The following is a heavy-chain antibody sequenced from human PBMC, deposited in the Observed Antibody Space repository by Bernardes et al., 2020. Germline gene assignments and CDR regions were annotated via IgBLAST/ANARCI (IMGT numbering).Heavy chain of an antibody. V-gene: IGHV3-23*01. D-gene: IGHD2-2*01. CDR3: AKGLSNWFDP. CDR1: GLSLRHYD. J-gene: IGHJ5*02. Sequence: GGSLRLSCVASGLSLRHYDMSWVRQAPGEGLEWDSGISDTGVTNYADPVKGRFTISRDNSKNTLYIQMNNLRAKDTAVYFCAKGLSNWFDPWGRGTLVTVS. CDR2: ISDTGVT.